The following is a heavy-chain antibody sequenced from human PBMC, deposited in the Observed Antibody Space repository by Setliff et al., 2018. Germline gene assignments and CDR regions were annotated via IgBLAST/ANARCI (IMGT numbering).Heavy chain of an antibody. CDR2: KSTRGDT. J-gene: IGHJ4*01. CDR1: GGSIDSSF. V-gene: IGHV4-4*08. CDR3: ARERYFDWFSED. D-gene: IGHD3-9*01. Sequence: SETLSFTCTVSGGSIDSSFWNWIRQCPEKGLEWIGSKSTRGDTNSNPSLRSRLTMSVDTSKSQFSLNLTSVTAADTAVYYCARERYFDWFSEDWGHGTLVTVS.